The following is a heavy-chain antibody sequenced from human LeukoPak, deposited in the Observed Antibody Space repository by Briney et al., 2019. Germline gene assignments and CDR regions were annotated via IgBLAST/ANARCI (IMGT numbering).Heavy chain of an antibody. CDR2: ITGSSSYI. CDR1: GFTFSSYS. CDR3: ARGFADFVWGSYPSSY. Sequence: GGSLRHSCAASGFTFSSYSRNWVRQAPGEGLEWVSSITGSSSYIHYADSVKGRFTISRDNAKNSLYLQMNSLRAEDTAVYYCARGFADFVWGSYPSSYWGQGILVTVSS. D-gene: IGHD3-16*02. J-gene: IGHJ4*02. V-gene: IGHV3-21*01.